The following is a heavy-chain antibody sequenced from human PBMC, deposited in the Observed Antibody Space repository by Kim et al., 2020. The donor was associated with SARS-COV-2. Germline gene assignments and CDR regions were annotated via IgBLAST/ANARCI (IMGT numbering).Heavy chain of an antibody. J-gene: IGHJ4*02. CDR1: GFTVSSNY. Sequence: GGSLRLSCAASGFTVSSNYMSWVRQAPGKGLEWVSLMYSGGDTHYSDSVRGRFTISRDNSKNTLYLRMNSLRAEDTAVYYCARVPRRAENPTHFDFWGQG. V-gene: IGHV3-53*01. CDR3: ARVPRRAENPTHFDF. CDR2: MYSGGDT.